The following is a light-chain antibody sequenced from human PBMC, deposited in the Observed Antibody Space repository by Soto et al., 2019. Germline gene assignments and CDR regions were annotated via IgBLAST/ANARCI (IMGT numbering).Light chain of an antibody. CDR3: SSYTTSSTPL. CDR1: SSDIGSYNF. V-gene: IGLV2-14*03. CDR2: DVI. J-gene: IGLJ2*01. Sequence: QSVLTQPASVSGSPGQSITISCTGTSSDIGSYNFVSWYQQHPGKAPKVIIYDVINRPSGVSNRFSGSKSVNTASLTISGLQADDEANYYCSSYTTSSTPLFGGGTKLTVL.